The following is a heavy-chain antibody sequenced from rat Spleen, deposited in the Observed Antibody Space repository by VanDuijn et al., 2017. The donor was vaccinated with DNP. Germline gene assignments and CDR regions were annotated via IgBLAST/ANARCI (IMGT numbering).Heavy chain of an antibody. D-gene: IGHD4-1*01. Sequence: EVQLVESGGGLVQPGRSLKLSCAASGFTFSDYYMAWVRQAPTKGLEWVAYISYDGTSTYNGDSVKGRFTISRDTAKSTLYLQMNSLRSEDMATYYCATGGAGAYWGQGTLVTVSS. J-gene: IGHJ3*01. V-gene: IGHV5-22*01. CDR1: GFTFSDYY. CDR3: ATGGAGAY. CDR2: ISYDGTST.